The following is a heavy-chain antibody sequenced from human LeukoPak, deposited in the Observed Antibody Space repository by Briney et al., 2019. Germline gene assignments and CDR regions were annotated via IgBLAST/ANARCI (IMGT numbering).Heavy chain of an antibody. D-gene: IGHD3-10*01. CDR1: GGSFSGYY. CDR3: ARAARGDYGSGSYYNSTYYFDY. V-gene: IGHV4-34*01. J-gene: IGHJ4*02. Sequence: SETLSLTCAVYGGSFSGYYWSWIRQPPGKGLEWIGEINHSGSTNYNPSLKSRVTISVDTSKNQFSLKLSSVTAADTAVYYCARAARGDYGSGSYYNSTYYFDYWGQGTLSPSPQ. CDR2: INHSGST.